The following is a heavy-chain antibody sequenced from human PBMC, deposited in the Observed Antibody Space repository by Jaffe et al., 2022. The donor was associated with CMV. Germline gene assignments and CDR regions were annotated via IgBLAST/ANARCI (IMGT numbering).Heavy chain of an antibody. Sequence: QVQLVQSGAEVKKPGASVKVSCKASGYTFTGYYMHWVRQAPGQGLEWMGWINPNSGGTNYAQKFQGRVTMTRDTSISTAYMELSRLRSDDTAVYYCARDERDYYDSSGKESIDAFDIWGQGTMVTVSS. CDR1: GYTFTGYY. CDR2: INPNSGGT. V-gene: IGHV1-2*02. D-gene: IGHD3-22*01. CDR3: ARDERDYYDSSGKESIDAFDI. J-gene: IGHJ3*02.